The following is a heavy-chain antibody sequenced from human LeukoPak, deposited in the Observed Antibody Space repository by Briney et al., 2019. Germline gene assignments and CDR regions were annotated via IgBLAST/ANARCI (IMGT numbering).Heavy chain of an antibody. CDR2: IYPGDSDT. D-gene: IGHD3-9*01. J-gene: IGHJ4*02. Sequence: GAYPQISCKGSGYLFTSYWIGWVRQMPGKGLEWMGIIYPGDSDTRYSPSFQGQVTISADKSISTAYLQWSSLKASDTAMYYCARRDILTGYYDYFDYWGQGTLVTVSS. V-gene: IGHV5-51*01. CDR1: GYLFTSYW. CDR3: ARRDILTGYYDYFDY.